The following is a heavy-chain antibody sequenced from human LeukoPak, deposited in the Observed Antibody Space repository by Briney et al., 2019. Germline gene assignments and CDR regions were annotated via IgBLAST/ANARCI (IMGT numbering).Heavy chain of an antibody. Sequence: SVKVSCKASGGTFSSYAISWVRQAPGQGLEWMGRTIPILGIANYAQKFQGRVTITADKSTSTAYMELSSLRSEDTAVYYCARAPLTYCSGGSCYSRSNYYYGMDVWGQGTTVTVSS. J-gene: IGHJ6*02. CDR1: GGTFSSYA. CDR3: ARAPLTYCSGGSCYSRSNYYYGMDV. V-gene: IGHV1-69*04. D-gene: IGHD2-15*01. CDR2: TIPILGIA.